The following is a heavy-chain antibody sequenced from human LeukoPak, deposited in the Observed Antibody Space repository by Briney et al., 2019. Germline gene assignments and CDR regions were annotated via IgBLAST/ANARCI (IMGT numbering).Heavy chain of an antibody. CDR1: GGSISSYY. V-gene: IGHV4-59*01. CDR2: IYYSGSS. Sequence: SETLSLTCTVSGGSISSYYWSWIRQPPGKGLERMGYIYYSGSSNYNPSLKSRVTISVDTSKNQFSLKLSSVTAADTVVYYCAAQYRGSERRFYPWGQGTLVTVSS. J-gene: IGHJ5*02. CDR3: AAQYRGSERRFYP. D-gene: IGHD6-6*01.